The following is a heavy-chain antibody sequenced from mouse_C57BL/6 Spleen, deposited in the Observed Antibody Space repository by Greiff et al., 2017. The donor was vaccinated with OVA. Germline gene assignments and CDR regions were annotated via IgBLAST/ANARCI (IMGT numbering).Heavy chain of an antibody. CDR3: ARHDDPFAY. CDR2: ISSGGSYT. D-gene: IGHD2-3*01. V-gene: IGHV5-6*01. J-gene: IGHJ3*01. Sequence: EVKLMESGGDLVKPGGSLKLSCAASGFTFSSYGMSWVRQTPDKRLEWVATISSGGSYTYYPDSVKGRFTISRDNAKNTLYLQMSSLKSEDTAMYYCARHDDPFAYWGQGTLVTVSA. CDR1: GFTFSSYG.